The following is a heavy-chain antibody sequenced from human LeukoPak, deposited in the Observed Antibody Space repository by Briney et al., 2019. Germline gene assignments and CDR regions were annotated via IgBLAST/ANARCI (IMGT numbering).Heavy chain of an antibody. CDR1: GGSISSGSYY. CDR3: ARYLCSGGSCYSGFDY. CDR2: IYTSGST. J-gene: IGHJ4*02. Sequence: SQTLSLTCTVSGGSISSGSYYWSWIRQPAGKGLEGIGRIYTSGSTNYNPSLKSRVTISVDTSKNQFSLKLSSVTAADTAVYYCARYLCSGGSCYSGFDYWGQGTLVTVSS. V-gene: IGHV4-61*02. D-gene: IGHD2-15*01.